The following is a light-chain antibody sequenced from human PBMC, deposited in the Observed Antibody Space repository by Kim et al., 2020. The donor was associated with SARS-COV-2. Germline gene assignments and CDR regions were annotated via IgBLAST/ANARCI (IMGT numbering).Light chain of an antibody. CDR2: EGS. V-gene: IGLV2-23*01. Sequence: QSALTPPASVSGSPGQSITISCTGTSSDVGSYNLVSWYQPHPGKAPKLMIYEGSERPSGVSNRFSGSKSGHTASLTISGLQTEAEADYYCCSYAGSSTWVFGGGTQLTVL. CDR1: SSDVGSYNL. CDR3: CSYAGSSTWV. J-gene: IGLJ3*02.